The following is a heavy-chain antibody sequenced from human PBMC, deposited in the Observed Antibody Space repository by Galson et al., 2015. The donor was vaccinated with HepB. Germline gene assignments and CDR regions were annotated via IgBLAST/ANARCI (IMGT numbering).Heavy chain of an antibody. CDR2: ISAYNGNT. J-gene: IGHJ4*02. Sequence: SVKVSCKASGYTFTSYGISWVRQAPGQGLEWMGWISAYNGNTNYAQKLQGRVTMTTDTSTSTAYMELRSLRSDDTAVYYCARARLPDYDFWSGMRSWGQGTLVTVSS. CDR3: ARARLPDYDFWSGMRS. CDR1: GYTFTSYG. D-gene: IGHD3-3*01. V-gene: IGHV1-18*01.